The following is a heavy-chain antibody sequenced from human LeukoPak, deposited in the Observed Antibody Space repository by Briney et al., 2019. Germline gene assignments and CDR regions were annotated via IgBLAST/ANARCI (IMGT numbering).Heavy chain of an antibody. V-gene: IGHV4-31*03. CDR2: IYYSGST. D-gene: IGHD2-15*01. CDR1: GGSISSGGYY. J-gene: IGHJ5*02. CDR3: AREGGYCSGGSCYFGRFDP. Sequence: SETLSLTCTVSGGSISSGGYYWSWIRQHPGKGLEWFGYIYYSGSTYYNPSLKSRVTISVDTSKNQFSLKLSSVTAADTAVYYCAREGGYCSGGSCYFGRFDPWGQGTLVTVSS.